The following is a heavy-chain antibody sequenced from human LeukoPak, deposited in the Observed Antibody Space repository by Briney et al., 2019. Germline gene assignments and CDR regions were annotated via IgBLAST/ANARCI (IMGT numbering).Heavy chain of an antibody. CDR2: IRSSSTYI. CDR3: ARKFGVNFRSGYYMDA. Sequence: NPGGSLSLSCAASGFTFSSYAIHWVRQAPGKGREWVSSIRSSSTYIYSADSVKGRFTISRDNAKNSLYLQMNSLRAEDTAVYYCARKFGVNFRSGYYMDAWGKGTTVTVSS. J-gene: IGHJ6*03. CDR1: GFTFSSYA. D-gene: IGHD3-3*01. V-gene: IGHV3-21*01.